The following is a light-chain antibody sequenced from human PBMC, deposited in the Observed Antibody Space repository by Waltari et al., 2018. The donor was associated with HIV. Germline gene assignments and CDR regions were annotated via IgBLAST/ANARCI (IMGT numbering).Light chain of an antibody. CDR3: AAWDDSLSGSWV. CDR2: RNN. Sequence: QSVMTQPPSASGTPGQRVTISCSGRSSNIGRNYVNWYQQLPGTTPNLLIYRNNRRPSGVPDRVSGSKSGTSASLAISGLRSEEEADYYCAAWDDSLSGSWVFGGGTQVTVL. J-gene: IGLJ3*02. V-gene: IGLV1-47*01. CDR1: SSNIGRNY.